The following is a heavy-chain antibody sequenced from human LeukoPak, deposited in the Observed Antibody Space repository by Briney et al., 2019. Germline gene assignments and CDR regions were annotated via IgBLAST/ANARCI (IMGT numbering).Heavy chain of an antibody. J-gene: IGHJ1*01. CDR2: VYNSGST. Sequence: PSETLSLTCTVSGASINNYYWSWIRQPPGKGLELIGYVYNSGSTSYNPSLKSRVTVSGDTSKNQFSLNLSSVTAADTAVYYCASRTWAAAYFQHWGQGTLVTVSS. D-gene: IGHD1/OR15-1a*01. CDR1: GASINNYY. CDR3: ASRTWAAAYFQH. V-gene: IGHV4-59*08.